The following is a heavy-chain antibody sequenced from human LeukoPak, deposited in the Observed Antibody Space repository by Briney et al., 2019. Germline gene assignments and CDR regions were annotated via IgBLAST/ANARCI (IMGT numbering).Heavy chain of an antibody. CDR2: IYYSGST. V-gene: IGHV4-59*01. CDR3: ARDAVATIKGAFDI. D-gene: IGHD5-24*01. CDR1: GGSISSYY. Sequence: PSETLSLTCTVSGGSISSYYWSWIRQPPGKGLEWIGYIYYSGSTNYNPSLKSRVTISVDTSKNQFSLKLSSVTAADTAVYYCARDAVATIKGAFDIWGQGTMVTVSS. J-gene: IGHJ3*02.